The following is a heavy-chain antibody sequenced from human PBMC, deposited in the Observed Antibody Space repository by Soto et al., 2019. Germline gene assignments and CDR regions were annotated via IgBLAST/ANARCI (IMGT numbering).Heavy chain of an antibody. CDR1: GGSLSGFY. Sequence: QVRLNQWGAGLLKPSETLSLTCALSGGSLSGFYWSWIRQPPEKGLEWIGEIKDGGNVKYTPALQRRVTIAMDTSKNHFFLSLTSVTAADTAVYYCASGRNWGQGILVTVSS. CDR2: IKDGGNV. CDR3: ASGRN. V-gene: IGHV4-34*01. J-gene: IGHJ1*01.